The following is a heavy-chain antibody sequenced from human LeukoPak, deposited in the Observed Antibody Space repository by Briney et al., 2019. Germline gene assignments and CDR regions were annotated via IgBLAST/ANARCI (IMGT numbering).Heavy chain of an antibody. V-gene: IGHV3-21*05. CDR1: GFTFSSYS. CDR3: ARGSRVIDY. D-gene: IGHD2-21*01. CDR2: ISSSGSYT. J-gene: IGHJ4*02. Sequence: GGSLRLSCGASGFTFSSYSMNWVRQAPGKGLEWVSYISSSGSYTMSAGSVKGRFTISRDNAKNSLYMQMNSLRAEDTAVYYCARGSRVIDYWGQGTLVTVSS.